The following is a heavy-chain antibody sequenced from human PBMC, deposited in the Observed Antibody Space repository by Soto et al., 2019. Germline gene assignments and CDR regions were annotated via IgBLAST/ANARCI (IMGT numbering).Heavy chain of an antibody. D-gene: IGHD3-16*02. CDR1: GYTFTSYD. Sequence: VASVKVSWKASGYTFTSYDINWVRQATGQGLEWMGWINPNTGYTDYAQKFQDRVTMTGNTSITTAYMELSSLRSEDTAVYYCVRGRVMITFGVLIVIAYWGQGSPVTVSS. CDR2: INPNTGYT. CDR3: VRGRVMITFGVLIVIAY. J-gene: IGHJ4*02. V-gene: IGHV1-8*01.